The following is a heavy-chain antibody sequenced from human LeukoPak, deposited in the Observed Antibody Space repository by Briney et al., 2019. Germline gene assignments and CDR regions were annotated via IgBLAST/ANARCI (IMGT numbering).Heavy chain of an antibody. CDR3: ARYVVYGSGKYYFDY. CDR1: GGSVSSTTYY. V-gene: IGHV4-39*01. J-gene: IGHJ4*02. D-gene: IGHD3-10*01. CDR2: FNYSGST. Sequence: ETVSLTCTVSGGSVSSTTYYWSWIRQPPGKGLEWIASFNYSGSTYYNPSLKSRATISVDTSENQFSLKLSSVTAADTAVYYCARYVVYGSGKYYFDYWGQKTGHTVSS.